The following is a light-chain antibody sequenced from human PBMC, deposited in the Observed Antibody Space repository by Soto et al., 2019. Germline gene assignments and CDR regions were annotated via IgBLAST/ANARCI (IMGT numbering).Light chain of an antibody. V-gene: IGKV3-20*01. CDR2: DAS. CDR3: HHYGGSPIT. Sequence: EFVLTQSPGTLSLSPGERASLSCRASQTVRNNYLAWYQQKPGQAPRLLIYDASSRATGIPDRFSGGGSGTDFTLTISRLEPEDFAVYYCHHYGGSPITFGQGTRLEIK. J-gene: IGKJ5*01. CDR1: QTVRNNY.